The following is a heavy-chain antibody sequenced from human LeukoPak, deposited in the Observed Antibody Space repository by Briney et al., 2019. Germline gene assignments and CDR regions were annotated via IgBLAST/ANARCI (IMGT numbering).Heavy chain of an antibody. CDR1: GGTFSSYA. Sequence: SVKVSCKASGGTFSSYAISWVRQAPGPGLEWLGGIIPIFGTANYAQKFQGRVTITADESTSTAYMELSSLRSEDTAVYYCASGPRAGGYCFDYWGQGTLVTVSS. CDR3: ASGPRAGGYCFDY. CDR2: IIPIFGTA. V-gene: IGHV1-69*13. D-gene: IGHD3-22*01. J-gene: IGHJ4*02.